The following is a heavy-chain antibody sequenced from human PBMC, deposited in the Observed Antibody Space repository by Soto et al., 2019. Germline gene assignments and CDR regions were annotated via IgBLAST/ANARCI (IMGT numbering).Heavy chain of an antibody. CDR3: AKSLYCAAGSCDSSPDA. CDR2: ISPIFGTV. V-gene: IGHV1-69*01. D-gene: IGHD2-8*02. CDR1: GGTFNSYA. Sequence: VQLVQSGAEVQKPGSSVNVSCKASGGTFNSYAITWVRQAPGQGLEWLGGISPIFGTVDYSQRFQGRVTISADESSNTVYMALSSLTSEDTAVYYCAKSLYCAAGSCDSSPDAWGQGTRVSVSS. J-gene: IGHJ5*02.